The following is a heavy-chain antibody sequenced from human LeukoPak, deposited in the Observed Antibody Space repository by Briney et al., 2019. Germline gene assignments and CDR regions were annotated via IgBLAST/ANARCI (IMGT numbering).Heavy chain of an antibody. D-gene: IGHD2-2*01. CDR2: IYPGDSDT. CDR1: GYSFTSYW. Sequence: GESLKISCKGSGYSFTSYWIGWVRQMPGKGLEWMGIIYPGDSDTRYSPSFQGQVTISADKSISTAYLQWSSLKASDTAIYYCARGDDIVVLPAARTCDYWGQGNLVTVSS. CDR3: ARGDDIVVLPAARTCDY. V-gene: IGHV5-51*01. J-gene: IGHJ4*02.